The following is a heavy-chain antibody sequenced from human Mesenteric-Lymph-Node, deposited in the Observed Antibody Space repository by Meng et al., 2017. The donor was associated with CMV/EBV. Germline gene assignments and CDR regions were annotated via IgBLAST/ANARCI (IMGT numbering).Heavy chain of an antibody. J-gene: IGHJ4*02. CDR2: IRYDGSNK. V-gene: IGHV3-30*02. Sequence: GESLKISCAASGFIFSDCAIHWVRQAPGKGLEWVAFIRYDGSNKYYADSVKGRFTISRHNAKNSVHLQMNSLSTDDTALYYCVKDGGSSYDFWSGYLTDWGQGMLVTVSS. CDR3: VKDGGSSYDFWSGYLTD. D-gene: IGHD3-3*01. CDR1: GFIFSDCA.